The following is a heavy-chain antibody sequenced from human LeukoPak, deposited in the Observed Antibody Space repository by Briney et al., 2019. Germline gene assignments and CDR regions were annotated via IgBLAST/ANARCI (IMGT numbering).Heavy chain of an antibody. Sequence: ASVKVSCKASGYTFTSYGISWVRQAPGRGLEWMGWISAYNGNTNYAQKLQGRVTMTTDTSTSTAYMELRSLRSDDTAVYYCARVGGYCSGGSCYFLYYYYYGMDVWGQGTTVTVSS. J-gene: IGHJ6*02. CDR3: ARVGGYCSGGSCYFLYYYYYGMDV. D-gene: IGHD2-15*01. V-gene: IGHV1-18*01. CDR2: ISAYNGNT. CDR1: GYTFTSYG.